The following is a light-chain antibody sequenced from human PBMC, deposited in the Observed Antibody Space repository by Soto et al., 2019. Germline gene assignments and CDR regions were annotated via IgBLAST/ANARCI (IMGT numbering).Light chain of an antibody. CDR1: QDISNY. CDR3: QQYDNYRA. CDR2: DAS. J-gene: IGKJ1*01. V-gene: IGKV1-33*01. Sequence: DIQMTQSPSSLSASVGDRVTITCQASQDISNYLNWYQQKPGKAPKLLIYDASNLETGVPSRFSGSGSGTDFTLAISSLQPDDFATYYCQQYDNYRAFGQGTKVDIK.